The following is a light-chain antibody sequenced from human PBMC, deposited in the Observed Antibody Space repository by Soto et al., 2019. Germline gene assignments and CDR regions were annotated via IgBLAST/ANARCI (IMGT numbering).Light chain of an antibody. CDR2: GAS. V-gene: IGKV3-15*01. Sequence: EIVTTQSPATLSVSPGGRPTLSCRASQSVSSNLAWYQQKPGQAPRLLIYGASTRATGIPARFSGSGSGTEFTLTISGLQSEDFAVYYCQQYNNWPRTFGPGTKVDI. J-gene: IGKJ3*01. CDR1: QSVSSN. CDR3: QQYNNWPRT.